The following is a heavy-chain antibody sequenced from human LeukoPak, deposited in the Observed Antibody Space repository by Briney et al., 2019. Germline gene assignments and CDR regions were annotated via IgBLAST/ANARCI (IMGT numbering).Heavy chain of an antibody. J-gene: IGHJ4*02. CDR2: ISSSGSTI. CDR3: AREGGFSGSSWYFFESKYFDC. D-gene: IGHD6-13*01. Sequence: GGSLRLSCAASGFTFSSYEMNWVRQAPGKGLEWVSYISSSGSTIYYADSVKGRFTISRDNAKNSLYLQMNSLRAEDTAVYYCAREGGFSGSSWYFFESKYFDCWGQGTLVTVSS. CDR1: GFTFSSYE. V-gene: IGHV3-48*03.